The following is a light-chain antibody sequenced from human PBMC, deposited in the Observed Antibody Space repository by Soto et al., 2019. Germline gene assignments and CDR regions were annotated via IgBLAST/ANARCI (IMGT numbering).Light chain of an antibody. J-gene: IGKJ2*01. CDR1: QSVSSSY. CDR2: GAS. CDR3: QQYCSSPMYT. Sequence: EIVLTQSPGTLSLSPGERATLSCRASQSVSSSYLAWYQQKPGQAPRLLIYGASGRATGIPDRFSGSGSGTDFTLTISRREPEDFAVYYCQQYCSSPMYTFGQGTKLEIK. V-gene: IGKV3-20*01.